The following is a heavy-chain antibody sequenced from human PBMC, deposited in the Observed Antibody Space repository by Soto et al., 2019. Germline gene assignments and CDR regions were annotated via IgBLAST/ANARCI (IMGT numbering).Heavy chain of an antibody. D-gene: IGHD6-13*01. V-gene: IGHV1-69*02. CDR2: IGTIINKI. Sequence: QVQLVQSGAEGERPGSSVKVSCKTSVATTSRYTIGRVRQAPGQGLEWMCNIGTIINKIDYAQKFQRRVTITADKCTMTVYMELTSMRSDDTDVYFCAARTGSWIPLADWGQGTLVTVSS. CDR3: AARTGSWIPLAD. CDR1: VATTSRYT. J-gene: IGHJ4*02.